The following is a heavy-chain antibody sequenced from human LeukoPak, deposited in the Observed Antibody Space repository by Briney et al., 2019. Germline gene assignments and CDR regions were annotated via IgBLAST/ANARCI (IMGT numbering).Heavy chain of an antibody. J-gene: IGHJ3*02. V-gene: IGHV4-61*02. D-gene: IGHD5-24*01. CDR2: IYTSGST. CDR1: GGSISSGSYY. Sequence: SETLSLTCTVSGGSISSGSYYWTWIRQPAGKGLEWIGRIYTSGSTNYNPSLKSRVTISVDTSKNQVSLKLSSVTAADTAVYYCARLEMATPYDAFDIWGQGTMVTVSS. CDR3: ARLEMATPYDAFDI.